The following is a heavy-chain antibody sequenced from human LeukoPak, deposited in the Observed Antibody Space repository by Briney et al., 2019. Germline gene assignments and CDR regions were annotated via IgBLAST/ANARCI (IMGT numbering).Heavy chain of an antibody. CDR1: GFTFSMYG. D-gene: IGHD4-23*01. CDR2: ISPDGSGK. Sequence: GGSLRLSCVISGFTFSMYGMHWVRQAPGKGLEWVAVISPDGSGKNYVDSVEGRFTISRDNSKNTLFVQMNSPRAEDTAVYYCATNYGGNSVLYYFDYWGQGTLVTVSS. CDR3: ATNYGGNSVLYYFDY. V-gene: IGHV3-30*03. J-gene: IGHJ4*02.